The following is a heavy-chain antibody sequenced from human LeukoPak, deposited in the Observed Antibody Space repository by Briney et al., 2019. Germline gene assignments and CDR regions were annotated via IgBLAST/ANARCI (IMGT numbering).Heavy chain of an antibody. J-gene: IGHJ4*02. CDR2: IIPIFGTA. CDR1: GGTFSSYA. D-gene: IGHD3-10*01. V-gene: IGHV1-69*05. CDR3: ARDTYYYGSGRRYYFDY. Sequence: SVKVSCKASGGTFSSYAISWVRQAPGQGLEWMGGIIPIFGTANYAQKFQGRVTITTDESTSTAYMELSSLRSEDTAVYYCARDTYYYGSGRRYYFDYWGQGTLVTVSS.